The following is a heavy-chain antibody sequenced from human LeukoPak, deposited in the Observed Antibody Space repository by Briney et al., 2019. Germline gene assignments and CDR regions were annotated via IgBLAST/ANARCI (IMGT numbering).Heavy chain of an antibody. V-gene: IGHV3-72*01. CDR3: ARVNVASSGFDY. CDR1: GLTFTDQY. J-gene: IGHJ4*02. Sequence: GGSLRLSRAASGLTFTDQYMDWLRQAPGKGLEWVGRTRNKANSYTTEYAASVKGRLTISRDDSKNSLYLQMNSLKTEDTAVYYCARVNVASSGFDYWGQGTLVTVSS. CDR2: TRNKANSYTT. D-gene: IGHD3-10*01.